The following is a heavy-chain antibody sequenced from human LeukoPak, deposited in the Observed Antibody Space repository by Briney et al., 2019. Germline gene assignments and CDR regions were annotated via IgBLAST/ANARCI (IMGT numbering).Heavy chain of an antibody. CDR3: AGGLDIVVVTAAGY. D-gene: IGHD2-21*02. V-gene: IGHV3-21*01. CDR1: GFTFSSYS. CDR2: ISSSSSYI. Sequence: GGSLRLSCAASGFTFSSYSMNWVRQAPGKGLEWVSSISSSSSYIYYADSVKGRFTISRDNAKNSLYLQMNSLRAEDTAVYYCAGGLDIVVVTAAGYWGQGTLVTVSS. J-gene: IGHJ4*02.